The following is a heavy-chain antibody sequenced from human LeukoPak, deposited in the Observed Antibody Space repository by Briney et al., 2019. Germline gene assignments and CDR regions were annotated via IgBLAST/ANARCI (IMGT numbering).Heavy chain of an antibody. D-gene: IGHD3-10*01. CDR3: AVGIYDSSTYYQTVRWLDI. V-gene: IGHV1-24*01. Sequence: ASVKVSCKVSGDWLSEVSVYWVRQAPGKGLEGMGGFAPENGETIYPQKFQGRVTMTEDTSTDTAYMELRSLRFEDTAVYYCAVGIYDSSTYYQTVRWLDIWGQGTLVTVSS. CDR1: GDWLSEVS. CDR2: FAPENGET. J-gene: IGHJ5*02.